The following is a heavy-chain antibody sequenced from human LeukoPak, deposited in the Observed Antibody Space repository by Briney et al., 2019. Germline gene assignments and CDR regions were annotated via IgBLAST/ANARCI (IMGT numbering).Heavy chain of an antibody. CDR1: GGSFSGYY. Sequence: PSETLSLTCAVYGGSFSGYYWSWIRQPPGKGLEWIGEINHSGSTNYNPSLKSRVTISVDTSKNQFSLKLSSVTAADTAVYYCAMFSSGWEDFDYWGQGTLVTVSS. V-gene: IGHV4-34*01. D-gene: IGHD6-19*01. CDR3: AMFSSGWEDFDY. J-gene: IGHJ4*02. CDR2: INHSGST.